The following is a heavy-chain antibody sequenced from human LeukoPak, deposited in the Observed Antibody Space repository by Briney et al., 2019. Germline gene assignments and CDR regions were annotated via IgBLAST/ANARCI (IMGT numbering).Heavy chain of an antibody. J-gene: IGHJ4*02. CDR2: ISGSGGST. V-gene: IGHV3-23*01. D-gene: IGHD6-19*01. CDR3: AKASNSGWYTNFDY. CDR1: GFTFSSYA. Sequence: GGSLRLSCAASGFTFSSYAMSWVRQAPGKGLEWVSAISGSGGSTYYADSVKGRFTISRDNSKNTLYLQRNSLRAEDTAVYYCAKASNSGWYTNFDYWGQGTLVTVSS.